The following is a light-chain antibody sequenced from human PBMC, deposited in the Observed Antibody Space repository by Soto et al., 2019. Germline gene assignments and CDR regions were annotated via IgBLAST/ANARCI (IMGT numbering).Light chain of an antibody. V-gene: IGKV3-11*01. CDR1: QTVSSY. J-gene: IGKJ1*01. CDR3: QQRSNWPWT. Sequence: EIVVSLSPGTLALSKGERATLSCRASQTVSSYLAWYQQKPGQAPRLLIYDASSRATGIPARFSGSGSGTDFTLTISSLEPEDFAVYYCQQRSNWPWTFGQGTKVDIK. CDR2: DAS.